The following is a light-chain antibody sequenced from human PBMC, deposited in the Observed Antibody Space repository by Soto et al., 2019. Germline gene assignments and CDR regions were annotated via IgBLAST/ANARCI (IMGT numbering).Light chain of an antibody. CDR1: QSILSW. J-gene: IGKJ1*01. CDR3: QQYDSFSWT. Sequence: DIQMNQSPSSLSASVGDRVTITCRASQSILSWLGWYQQKPGKAPKLLIYKASSLESGVPSRFSGSGSGTEFTLTISSLQPDDSATYYCQQYDSFSWTFGQGTKVE. V-gene: IGKV1-5*03. CDR2: KAS.